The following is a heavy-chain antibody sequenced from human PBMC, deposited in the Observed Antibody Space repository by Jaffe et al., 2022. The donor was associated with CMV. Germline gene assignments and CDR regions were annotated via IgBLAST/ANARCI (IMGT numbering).Heavy chain of an antibody. D-gene: IGHD6-13*01. CDR3: AREEYSSSWYRY. Sequence: QVQLVESGGGVVQPGRSLRLSCAASGFTFSSYGMHWVRQAPGKGLEWVAVIWYDGSNKYYADSVKGRFTISRDNSKNTLYLQMNSLRAEDTAVYYCAREEYSSSWYRYWGQGTLVTVSS. J-gene: IGHJ4*02. V-gene: IGHV3-33*08. CDR2: IWYDGSNK. CDR1: GFTFSSYG.